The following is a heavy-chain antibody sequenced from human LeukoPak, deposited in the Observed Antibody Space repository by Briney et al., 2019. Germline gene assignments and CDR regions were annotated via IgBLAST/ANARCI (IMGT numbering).Heavy chain of an antibody. Sequence: PSETQSLTCTVSGHSITNSRYYWAWIRQPPGNGLDWIGTISDSGSAQYHPSLKSQVSIFLRTSTNQFSLEVTSVTAADSAQYYCARLTNGFSSGHYTGGYYYMGVWGKGTTVIVSS. D-gene: IGHD3-3*01. V-gene: IGHV4-39*01. CDR3: ARLTNGFSSGHYTGGYYYMGV. CDR2: ISDSGSA. CDR1: GHSITNSRYY. J-gene: IGHJ6*03.